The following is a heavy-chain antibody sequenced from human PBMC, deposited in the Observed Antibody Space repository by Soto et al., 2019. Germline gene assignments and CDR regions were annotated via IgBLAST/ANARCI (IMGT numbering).Heavy chain of an antibody. CDR3: ARQIYDSDTGPNFQYYFDS. J-gene: IGHJ4*02. Sequence: ESLQISCTGSGYSFAGYWITWVRQKPGKGLEWMGRIDPSDSQTYYSPSFRGHVTISVTKSITTVFLQWSSLRASDTAMYYCARQIYDSDTGPNFQYYFDSWGQGTPVTVSS. D-gene: IGHD3-22*01. CDR2: IDPSDSQT. V-gene: IGHV5-10-1*01. CDR1: GYSFAGYW.